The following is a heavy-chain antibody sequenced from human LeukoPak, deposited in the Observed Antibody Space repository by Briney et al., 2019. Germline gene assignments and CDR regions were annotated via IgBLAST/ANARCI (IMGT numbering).Heavy chain of an antibody. J-gene: IGHJ5*02. Sequence: SETLSLTCAVYGGSFSGYYWSWIRQPPGKGLEWIGEINHSGSTNYNPSLKSRVTISVDTSKNQFSLKLSSVTAADTAVYYCARGAGRRGWFQINNWFDPWGQGTQVTVSS. CDR2: INHSGST. V-gene: IGHV4-34*01. D-gene: IGHD6-19*01. CDR3: ARGAGRRGWFQINNWFDP. CDR1: GGSFSGYY.